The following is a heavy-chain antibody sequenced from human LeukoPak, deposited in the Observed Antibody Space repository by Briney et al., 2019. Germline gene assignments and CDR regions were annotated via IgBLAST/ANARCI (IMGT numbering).Heavy chain of an antibody. D-gene: IGHD3-22*01. CDR1: GFTFSSYW. V-gene: IGHV3-7*01. Sequence: GGSLRPSCAASGFTFSSYWMSWVRQAPGKGLEWVANIKQDGSEKYYVDSVKGRFTISRDNAKNSLYLQMNSLRAEDTAVYYCARTNVEIVVAWAEYFQHWGQGTLVTVSS. CDR2: IKQDGSEK. CDR3: ARTNVEIVVAWAEYFQH. J-gene: IGHJ1*01.